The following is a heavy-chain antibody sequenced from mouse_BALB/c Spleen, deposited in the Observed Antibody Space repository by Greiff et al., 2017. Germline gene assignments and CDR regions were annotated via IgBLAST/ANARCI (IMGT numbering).Heavy chain of an antibody. Sequence: EVKVEESGPGLVKPSQSLSLTCTVTGYSITSDYAWNWIRQFPGNKLEWMGYISYSGSTSYNPSLKSRISITRDTSKNQFFLQLNSVTTEDTATYYCARRVITTGFAYWGQGTLVTVSA. CDR3: ARRVITTGFAY. CDR2: ISYSGST. V-gene: IGHV3-2*02. CDR1: GYSITSDYA. J-gene: IGHJ3*01. D-gene: IGHD2-4*01.